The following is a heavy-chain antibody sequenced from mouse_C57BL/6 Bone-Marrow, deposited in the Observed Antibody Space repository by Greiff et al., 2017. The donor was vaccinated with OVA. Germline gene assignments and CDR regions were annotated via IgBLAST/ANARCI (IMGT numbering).Heavy chain of an antibody. CDR3: ARHRADYYDYGGFAY. CDR2: ISSGGSYT. CDR1: GFTFSSYG. D-gene: IGHD2-4*01. Sequence: DVMLVESGGDLVKPGGSLKLSCAASGFTFSSYGMSWVRQTPDKRLEWVATISSGGSYTYYPDSVKGRFTISRDNAKNTLYLQMSSLKSEDTAMYYCARHRADYYDYGGFAYWGQGTLVTVSA. J-gene: IGHJ3*01. V-gene: IGHV5-6*02.